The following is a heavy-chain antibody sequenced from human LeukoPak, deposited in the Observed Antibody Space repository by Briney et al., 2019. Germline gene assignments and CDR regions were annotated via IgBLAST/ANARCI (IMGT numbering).Heavy chain of an antibody. V-gene: IGHV3-9*01. J-gene: IGHJ4*02. CDR3: AKADRLEYYFDY. CDR2: ISWNSGSI. Sequence: GGSLRLPCAASGFTFDDYAMHWVRQAPGKGLEWVSGISWNSGSIGYADSVKGRFTISRDNAKNSLYLQMNSLRAEDTALYYCAKADRLEYYFDYWGQGTLVTVSS. CDR1: GFTFDDYA. D-gene: IGHD3/OR15-3a*01.